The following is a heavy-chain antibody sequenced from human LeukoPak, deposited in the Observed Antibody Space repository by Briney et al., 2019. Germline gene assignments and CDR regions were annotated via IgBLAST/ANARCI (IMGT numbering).Heavy chain of an antibody. CDR2: MNPNSGNT. J-gene: IGHJ6*03. D-gene: IGHD4-11*01. CDR3: ARALQPHYYHYYMDV. Sequence: ASVKVSCKASGYTFTSYDINWVRQATGQGLEWMGWMNPNSGNTGYAQKFQGRVTMTRNTSISTAYMELSSLRSEDTAVYYCARALQPHYYHYYMDVWGKGTTVTVSS. V-gene: IGHV1-8*01. CDR1: GYTFTSYD.